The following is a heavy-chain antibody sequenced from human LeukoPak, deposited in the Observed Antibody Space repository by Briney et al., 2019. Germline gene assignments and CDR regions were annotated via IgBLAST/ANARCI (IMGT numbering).Heavy chain of an antibody. CDR1: GYTFASYY. V-gene: IGHV1-46*01. J-gene: IGHJ4*02. CDR3: ARDSTPTYYSGTYYFEY. D-gene: IGHD1-26*01. Sequence: ASVKVPCKASGYTFASYYMHWVRQAPGRGLEWMGIINPSGGSTTYAQKFQGRVTMTRDTSTSTVYMELSSLRSEDTALYYCARDSTPTYYSGTYYFEYWGQGTLVTVSS. CDR2: INPSGGST.